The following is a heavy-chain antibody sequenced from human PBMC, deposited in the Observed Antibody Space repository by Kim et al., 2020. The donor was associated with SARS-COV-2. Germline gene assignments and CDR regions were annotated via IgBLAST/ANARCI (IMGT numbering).Heavy chain of an antibody. J-gene: IGHJ4*02. Sequence: GGSLRLSCAASGFTSSNYAVSWVRQAPGKGLEWVSAIGGDGRTHYADAVKGRSTISRDNSKNTVHLQVDSLRVDDTAVYYCAREGATPYFDYWGQGALVTVSS. CDR1: GFTSSNYA. CDR3: AREGATPYFDY. D-gene: IGHD5-12*01. CDR2: IGGDGRT. V-gene: IGHV3-23*01.